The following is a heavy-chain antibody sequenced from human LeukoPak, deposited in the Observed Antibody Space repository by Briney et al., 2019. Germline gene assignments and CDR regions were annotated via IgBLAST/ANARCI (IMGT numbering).Heavy chain of an antibody. J-gene: IGHJ4*02. CDR3: AREKSSCGGDCLDY. D-gene: IGHD2-21*02. V-gene: IGHV3-48*03. Sequence: PGGSLRLSCAASGFTFSSYEMNWVRQAPGKGLEWVSYITSGGTNIYYAESVKGRFTMSRDIAKNSLYLQMNSLRADDTAVYYCAREKSSCGGDCLDYWGQGTLVTVSS. CDR1: GFTFSSYE. CDR2: ITSGGTNI.